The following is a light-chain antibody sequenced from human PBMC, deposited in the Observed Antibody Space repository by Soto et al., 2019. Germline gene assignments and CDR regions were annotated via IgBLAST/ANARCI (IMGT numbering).Light chain of an antibody. CDR1: SSDVGSYNL. V-gene: IGLV2-23*01. J-gene: IGLJ1*01. Sequence: QSALTQPASVSGSPGQSITMSCTGTSSDVGSYNLVSWYQQHPGKAPKLMIYEGSKRTAGVSNRFSGSKSGNTASLTISGLQAEDETDYYCCSYAGSSTYVFGTGTKLTVL. CDR3: CSYAGSSTYV. CDR2: EGS.